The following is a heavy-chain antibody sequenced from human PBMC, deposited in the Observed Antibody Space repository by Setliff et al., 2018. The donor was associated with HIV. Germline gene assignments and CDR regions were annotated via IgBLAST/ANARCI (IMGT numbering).Heavy chain of an antibody. CDR1: DGSFSSDY. CDR3: ARGKGGLVGPAEFDY. J-gene: IGHJ4*02. CDR2: IYYSGST. Sequence: PSETLSLTCTVSDGSFSSDYWTWIRQTPGKGLEWIGYIYYSGSTKYNPSLTSRVTISVDTSKNHFSLKLKSVTAADTAIYFCARGKGGLVGPAEFDYWGPGTLVTVSS. V-gene: IGHV4-59*12. D-gene: IGHD1-26*01.